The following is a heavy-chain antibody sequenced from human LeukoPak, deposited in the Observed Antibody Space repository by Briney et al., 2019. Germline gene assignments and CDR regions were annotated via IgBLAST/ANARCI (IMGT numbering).Heavy chain of an antibody. CDR3: STQLWELVY. J-gene: IGHJ4*02. CDR1: GYSFTSYW. D-gene: IGHD1-26*01. V-gene: IGHV5-51*01. CDR2: IYPGDSDT. Sequence: GESLEISCKGSGYSFTSYWIGWVRQMPGKGLELMGIIYPGDSDTRYSPSFQGQVTISADNSISTAFLLWSRLKASDTAMYYCSTQLWELVYWGQGTLVTVSS.